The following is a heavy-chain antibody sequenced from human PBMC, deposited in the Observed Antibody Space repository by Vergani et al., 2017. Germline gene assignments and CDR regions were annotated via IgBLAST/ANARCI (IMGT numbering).Heavy chain of an antibody. CDR1: GGSISSSSYY. D-gene: IGHD6-19*01. J-gene: IGHJ4*02. V-gene: IGHV4-39*01. Sequence: QLQLQESGPGLVKPSETLSLTCTVSGGSISSSSYYWGWIRQPPGKGLEWIGSIYYSGSPYYNPSLKSRVTISVDTSKNQFSLKLSSVTAADTAVYYCARHEARVAGMGTFDYWGQGTLVTVSS. CDR2: IYYSGSP. CDR3: ARHEARVAGMGTFDY.